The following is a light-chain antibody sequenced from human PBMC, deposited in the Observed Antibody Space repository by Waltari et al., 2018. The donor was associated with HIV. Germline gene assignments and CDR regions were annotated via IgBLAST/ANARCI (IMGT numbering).Light chain of an antibody. CDR1: TSNIGSNT. V-gene: IGLV1-44*01. J-gene: IGLJ2*01. CDR3: SSYTTSSVLV. Sequence: QSVLTQPPSASETPGQRVTISCSGSTSNIGSNTVNWYQQLPGTAPKLLIYTNNQRPTGISSRFSGSKSGNTASLTISGLQAEDEADFYCSSYTTSSVLVFGGGTKLTVL. CDR2: TNN.